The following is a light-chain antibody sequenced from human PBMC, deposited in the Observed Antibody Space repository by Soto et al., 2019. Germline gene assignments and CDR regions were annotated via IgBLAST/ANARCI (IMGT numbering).Light chain of an antibody. V-gene: IGKV3-15*01. CDR3: QQYNSYPRT. J-gene: IGKJ1*01. CDR2: GAS. Sequence: EIVMTQSPATLSVSPGERATLSCRASQSVSSNLAWYQQKPGQAPRLLIYGASTRATGIPARFSGSGSGTEFTLTISSLQSEDSATYYCQQYNSYPRTFGQGTKVDIK. CDR1: QSVSSN.